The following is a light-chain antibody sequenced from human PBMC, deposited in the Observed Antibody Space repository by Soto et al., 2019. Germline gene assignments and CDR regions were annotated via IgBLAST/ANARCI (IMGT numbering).Light chain of an antibody. Sequence: IQMTQSPSTLSASVGDRVSITCRASQNIGNYLAWFQQTPGEAPKLLIYKASSLHGGVPSRFSGGGSGTEFTLTISGLQPDDFATYYCQQYHGYPRTFGPGTRVEI. J-gene: IGKJ1*01. CDR2: KAS. V-gene: IGKV1-5*03. CDR3: QQYHGYPRT. CDR1: QNIGNY.